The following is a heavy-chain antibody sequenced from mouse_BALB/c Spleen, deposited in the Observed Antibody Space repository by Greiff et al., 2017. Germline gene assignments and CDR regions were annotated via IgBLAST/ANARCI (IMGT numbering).Heavy chain of an antibody. CDR2: IYPGNVNT. CDR1: GYTFTSYY. CDR3: ARDDGYYRIAY. J-gene: IGHJ3*01. V-gene: IGHV1S56*01. Sequence: QVQLQQSGPELVKPGASVRISCKASGYTFTSYYIHWVKQRPGQGLEWIGWIYPGNVNTKYNEKFKGKATLTADKSSSTAYMQLSSLTSEDSAVYFCARDDGYYRIAYWGQGTLVTVSA. D-gene: IGHD2-3*01.